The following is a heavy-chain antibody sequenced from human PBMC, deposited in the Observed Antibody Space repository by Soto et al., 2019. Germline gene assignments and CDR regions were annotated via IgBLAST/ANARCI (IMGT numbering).Heavy chain of an antibody. J-gene: IGHJ3*02. D-gene: IGHD2-21*02. Sequence: ASVKISCTASGDTLYIYDIAVVRQTHGQGLEWMGWINPNSGGTNYAQKFQGWVTMTRDTSISTAYMELSRLRSDDTAVYYCARPLITAPLGCAFDSWAQGTMVTVSS. CDR3: ARPLITAPLGCAFDS. CDR2: INPNSGGT. V-gene: IGHV1-2*04. CDR1: GDTLYIYD.